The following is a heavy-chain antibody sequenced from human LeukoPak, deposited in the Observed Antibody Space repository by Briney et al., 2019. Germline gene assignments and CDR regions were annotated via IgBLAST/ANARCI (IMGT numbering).Heavy chain of an antibody. CDR2: ILYSGTT. D-gene: IGHD5-24*01. CDR1: GGSIISYY. V-gene: IGHV4-59*08. J-gene: IGHJ4*02. CDR3: ARHNKVEPTFDY. Sequence: SETLSLTCTVSGGSIISYYWSWIRQPPGKGLEWMGYILYSGTTNYNPSLQSRVTISVDTPKSQFSLKLSSVTAADTAVYYCARHNKVEPTFDYWGQGNLVTVSS.